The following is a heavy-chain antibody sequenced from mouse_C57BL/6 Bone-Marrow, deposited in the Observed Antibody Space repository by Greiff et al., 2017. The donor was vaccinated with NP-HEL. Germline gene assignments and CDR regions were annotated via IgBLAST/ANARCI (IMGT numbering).Heavy chain of an antibody. CDR3: ARFDDYDFFDY. CDR2: INPNNGGT. V-gene: IGHV1-26*01. J-gene: IGHJ2*01. CDR1: GYTFTDYY. D-gene: IGHD2-4*01. Sequence: VQLKQSGPELVKPGASVKISCKASGYTFTDYYMNWVKQSHGKSLEWIGDINPNNGGTSYNQKFKGKATLTVDKSSSTAYMELRSLTSEDSAVYYCARFDDYDFFDYWGQGTTLTVSS.